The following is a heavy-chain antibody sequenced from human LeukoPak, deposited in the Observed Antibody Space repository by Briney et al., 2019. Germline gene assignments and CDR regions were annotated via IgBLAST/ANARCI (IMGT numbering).Heavy chain of an antibody. Sequence: PGGSLRLSCAASGFTFSSYSVNWVRQAPGKGLEWVSSISSSSSYIYYADSVKGRFTISRDNAKNSLYLQMNSLRAEDTAVYYCARQSYSSGSYYFDYWGQGNLVTVSS. CDR2: ISSSSSYI. V-gene: IGHV3-21*01. CDR3: ARQSYSSGSYYFDY. CDR1: GFTFSSYS. J-gene: IGHJ4*02. D-gene: IGHD1-26*01.